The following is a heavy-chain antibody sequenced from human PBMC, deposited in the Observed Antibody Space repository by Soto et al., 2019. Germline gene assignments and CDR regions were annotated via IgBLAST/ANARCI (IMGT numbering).Heavy chain of an antibody. D-gene: IGHD3-16*01. Sequence: GGSLRLSCAASGFTFSSYAMHWVRQAPGKGLEWVALISYDGSNKYYADSVKGRFTISRDNSKNTLYLQMDSLRVEDTAVYYCARDIGFDYVDWGQGTLVTVS. CDR2: ISYDGSNK. CDR3: ARDIGFDYVD. J-gene: IGHJ4*02. V-gene: IGHV3-30-3*01. CDR1: GFTFSSYA.